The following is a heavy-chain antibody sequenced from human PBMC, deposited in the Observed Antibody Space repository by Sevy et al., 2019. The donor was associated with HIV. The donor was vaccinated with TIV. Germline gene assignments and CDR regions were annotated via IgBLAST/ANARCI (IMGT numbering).Heavy chain of an antibody. Sequence: GGSLRLSCAASGFTFSSYSMNWVRQAPGKGLEWVSYISSSSTIYYADSVKGRFTISRDNSKNTLYLQMNSLRAEDTAVYYCAKHLGKVGWDWGQGTLVTVSS. CDR3: AKHLGKVGWD. D-gene: IGHD1-26*01. V-gene: IGHV3-48*01. CDR2: ISSSSTI. CDR1: GFTFSSYS. J-gene: IGHJ4*02.